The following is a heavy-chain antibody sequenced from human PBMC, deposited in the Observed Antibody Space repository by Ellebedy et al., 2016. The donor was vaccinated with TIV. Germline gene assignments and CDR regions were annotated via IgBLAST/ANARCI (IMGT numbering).Heavy chain of an antibody. V-gene: IGHV3-72*01. D-gene: IGHD3-16*01. CDR2: IRSRAYGGTT. CDR1: GFSFSAYY. Sequence: PGGSLRLSCEASGFSFSAYYMDWVRTAPGKGLEWIGSIRSRAYGGTTEYAALLKGRFSISRDDSRNSVYLQMRSLKIEDTAMYYCVKRGGDSLAPNSWGQGTLVTVSS. CDR3: VKRGGDSLAPNS. J-gene: IGHJ4*02.